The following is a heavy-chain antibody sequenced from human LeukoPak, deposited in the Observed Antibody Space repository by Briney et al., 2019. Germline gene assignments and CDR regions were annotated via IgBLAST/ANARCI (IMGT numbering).Heavy chain of an antibody. CDR2: ISYDGSNK. CDR1: GFTFSSYG. J-gene: IGHJ4*02. V-gene: IGHV3-30*18. Sequence: PGGSLRLSCAASGFTFSSYGMHWVRQAPGKGLEWVAVISYDGSNKYYADSVKGRFTIPRDNSRNTLYLQMNSLRAEDTAVYYCAKETPYYYDSSGYSDYFDYWGQGTLVTVSS. D-gene: IGHD3-22*01. CDR3: AKETPYYYDSSGYSDYFDY.